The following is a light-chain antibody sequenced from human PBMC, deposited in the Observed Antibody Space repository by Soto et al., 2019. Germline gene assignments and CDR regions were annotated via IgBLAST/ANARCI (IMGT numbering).Light chain of an antibody. J-gene: IGKJ2*01. CDR1: QSVSSY. CDR2: GAS. Sequence: EIVLTQSPATLSLSPGERATLSCRASQSVSSYLAWYQQKPGQAPRLLIYGASNRATGIPARFSGSGSGTDFTLTISSLEPGDFAVYYCQHRGKWPRTFGQGTKLEIK. CDR3: QHRGKWPRT. V-gene: IGKV3-11*01.